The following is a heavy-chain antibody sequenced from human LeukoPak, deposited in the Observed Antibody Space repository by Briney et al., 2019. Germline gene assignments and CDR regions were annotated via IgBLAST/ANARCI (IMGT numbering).Heavy chain of an antibody. CDR1: GGTLSSYA. CDR3: AREPVWFGEAHFDY. CDR2: IIPILGIA. J-gene: IGHJ4*02. V-gene: IGHV1-69*04. D-gene: IGHD3-10*01. Sequence: SVKVSCKASGGTLSSYAISWVRQAPGQGLEWMGRIIPILGIANYAQKFQGRVTITADKSTSTAYMELSSLRSEDTAVYYCAREPVWFGEAHFDYWGQGTLVTVSS.